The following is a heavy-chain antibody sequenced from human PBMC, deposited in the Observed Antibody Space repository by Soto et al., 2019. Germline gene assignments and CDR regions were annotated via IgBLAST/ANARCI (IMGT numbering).Heavy chain of an antibody. J-gene: IGHJ4*02. Sequence: SETLSLTCTVSGGSISSYYWCWIRQPPGKGLEWIGYIYYSGSTNYNPSLKSRVTISVDTSKNQFSLKLSSVTAADTAVYYCARGDYVWGSYQLDYWGQGTLVTVSS. V-gene: IGHV4-59*01. CDR2: IYYSGST. CDR1: GGSISSYY. D-gene: IGHD3-16*02. CDR3: ARGDYVWGSYQLDY.